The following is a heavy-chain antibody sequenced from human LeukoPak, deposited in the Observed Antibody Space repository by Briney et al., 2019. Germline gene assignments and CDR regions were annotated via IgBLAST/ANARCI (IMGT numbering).Heavy chain of an antibody. Sequence: ASVRVSCKASGGTFSSYAISWVRQAPGQGLEWMGWISAYNGNTNYAQKLQGRVTMTTDTSTSTAYMELRSLRSDDTAVYYCARDGSGYCSSTSCYRDYYGMDVWGQGPRSPSP. D-gene: IGHD2-2*02. V-gene: IGHV1-18*01. CDR3: ARDGSGYCSSTSCYRDYYGMDV. CDR2: ISAYNGNT. CDR1: GGTFSSYA. J-gene: IGHJ6*02.